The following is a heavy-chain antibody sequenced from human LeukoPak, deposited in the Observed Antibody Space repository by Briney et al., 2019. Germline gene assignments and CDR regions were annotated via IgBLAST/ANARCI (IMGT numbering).Heavy chain of an antibody. J-gene: IGHJ4*02. CDR2: ISKDGSDK. D-gene: IGHD2-15*01. CDR1: GFTFSDYA. Sequence: GGSLRLSCAASGFTFSDYAMHWVRQAPGKGLEWVAVISKDGSDKYYPGSVRGRFTISRDNSKNTIYLQMDSLRAEDTAIYYCARDPASGGFDSWGQGILVTVSS. CDR3: ARDPASGGFDS. V-gene: IGHV3-30-3*01.